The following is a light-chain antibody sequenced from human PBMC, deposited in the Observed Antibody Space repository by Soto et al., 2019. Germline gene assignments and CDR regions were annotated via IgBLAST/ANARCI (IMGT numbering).Light chain of an antibody. Sequence: QSVLTQPPSVSGAPGQRVTISCTGSSSNIGAGYDVHWYQQLPGTAPKLLIYANNNRPSGVPDRFSGSKSGTSASLAITGLQAEDEADYYCQSYDSSLIGSGVVFGGGTKVPS. J-gene: IGLJ2*01. V-gene: IGLV1-40*01. CDR1: SSNIGAGYD. CDR2: ANN. CDR3: QSYDSSLIGSGVV.